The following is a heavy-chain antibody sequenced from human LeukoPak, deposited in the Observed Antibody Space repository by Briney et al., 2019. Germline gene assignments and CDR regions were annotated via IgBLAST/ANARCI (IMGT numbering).Heavy chain of an antibody. CDR1: GLTFSSYW. V-gene: IGHV3-74*01. CDR2: INSDGSST. Sequence: PGGSLRLSCAASGLTFSSYWMHWVRQAPGKGLVWVSRINSDGSSTSYADSVKGRFTISRDNAKNTLYLQMNSLRAEDTAVYYCARDSSYYGMDVWGQGTTVTVSS. CDR3: ARDSSYYGMDV. J-gene: IGHJ6*02.